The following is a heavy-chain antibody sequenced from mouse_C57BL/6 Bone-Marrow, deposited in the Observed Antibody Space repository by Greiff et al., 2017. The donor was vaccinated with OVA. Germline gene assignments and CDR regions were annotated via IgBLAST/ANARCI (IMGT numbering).Heavy chain of an antibody. Sequence: VKLQESGAELVRPGTSVKMSCKASGYTFTNYWIGWAKQRPGHGLEWIGDIYPGGGYTNYNEKFKGKATLTADKSSSTAYMQFSSLTSEDSAIYYCARENYSNGFAYWGQGTLVTVSA. CDR1: GYTFTNYW. V-gene: IGHV1-63*01. D-gene: IGHD2-5*01. CDR2: IYPGGGYT. J-gene: IGHJ3*01. CDR3: ARENYSNGFAY.